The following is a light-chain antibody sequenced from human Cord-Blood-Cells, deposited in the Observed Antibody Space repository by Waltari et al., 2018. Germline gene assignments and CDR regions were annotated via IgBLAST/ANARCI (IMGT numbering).Light chain of an antibody. CDR3: GTWDSSLSAYV. J-gene: IGLJ1*01. CDR1: SSNIGNNY. CDR2: ENN. Sequence: QPVFTQPPSLSAAPGQKVTISCSGCSSNIGNNYVSWYQQLPGTAPKLLIYENNKRPSGIPDRFSGSKSGTSATLGITGLQTGDEADYYCGTWDSSLSAYVFGTGTKVTVL. V-gene: IGLV1-51*02.